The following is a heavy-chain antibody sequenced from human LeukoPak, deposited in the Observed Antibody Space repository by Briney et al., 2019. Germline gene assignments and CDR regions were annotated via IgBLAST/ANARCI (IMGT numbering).Heavy chain of an antibody. V-gene: IGHV3-48*01. CDR3: ARGRGTSGYESDAFDI. Sequence: PGGSLRLSCAASGFTFSSYWMHWVRQAPGKGLAWVSYIVSSGSGTIYYADSVKGRFTISRDNAKNSLYLQMNSLRAEDTAVYYCARGRGTSGYESDAFDIWGQGTMVTVSS. D-gene: IGHD2-2*01. J-gene: IGHJ3*02. CDR1: GFTFSSYW. CDR2: IVSSGSGTI.